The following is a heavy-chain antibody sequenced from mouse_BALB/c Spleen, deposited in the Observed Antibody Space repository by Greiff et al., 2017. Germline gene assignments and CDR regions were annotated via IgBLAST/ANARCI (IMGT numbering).Heavy chain of an antibody. J-gene: IGHJ4*01. V-gene: IGHV1-26*01. CDR2: INPYNGAT. Sequence: EVQLQQSGPELVKPGASVKISCKASGYSFTGYYMHWVKQSHVKSLEWIGRINPYNGATSYNQNFKDKASLTVDKSSSTAYMELHSLTSEDSAVYYCARDDYYAMDYWGQGTSVTVSS. CDR3: ARDDYYAMDY. CDR1: GYSFTGYY.